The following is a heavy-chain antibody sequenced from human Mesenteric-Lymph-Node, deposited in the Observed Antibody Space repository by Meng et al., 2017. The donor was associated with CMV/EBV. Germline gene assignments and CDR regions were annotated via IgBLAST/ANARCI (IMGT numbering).Heavy chain of an antibody. CDR2: VHNNGGT. J-gene: IGHJ4*02. D-gene: IGHD3-22*01. CDR1: GVSISNSDHY. Sequence: SETLSLTCIVSGVSISNSDHYWGWIRQAPGKGLEWIGSVHNNGGTYYKSSLRSRVSISIDTSKNLFSLKLNSVTAADTAVYYCARVGYFYDDSGFYGTLGTNWIYCFDYWGQGTLVTVSS. CDR3: ARVGYFYDDSGFYGTLGTNWIYCFDY. V-gene: IGHV4-39*02.